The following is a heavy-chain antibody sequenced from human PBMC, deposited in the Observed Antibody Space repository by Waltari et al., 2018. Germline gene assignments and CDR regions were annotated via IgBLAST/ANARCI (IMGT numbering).Heavy chain of an antibody. CDR1: GGSFSGYY. CDR3: ARASGILTGYSFDY. Sequence: QVQLQQWGAGLLKPSETLSLTCAAYGGSFSGYYWSWIRQPPGKGLEWIGEINHSGRTNYNPSLKSRVTISVDTSKNQFSLKLSSVTAADTAVYYCARASGILTGYSFDYWGQGTLVTVSS. J-gene: IGHJ4*02. CDR2: INHSGRT. V-gene: IGHV4-34*01. D-gene: IGHD3-9*01.